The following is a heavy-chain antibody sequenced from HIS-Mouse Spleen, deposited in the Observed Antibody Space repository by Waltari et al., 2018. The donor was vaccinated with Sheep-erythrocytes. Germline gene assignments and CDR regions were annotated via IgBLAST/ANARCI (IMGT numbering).Heavy chain of an antibody. V-gene: IGHV4-34*01. Sequence: QVQLQQWGAGLLKPSETLSLTCAVYGGSFSGYYWSWIRQPPGQGLEWIGEINHSGSTNYNPSLKSRVTISVDTSKNQFSLKLSSVTAADTAVYYCARALSIAARPNWFDPWGQGTLVTVSS. CDR2: INHSGST. D-gene: IGHD6-6*01. J-gene: IGHJ5*02. CDR3: ARALSIAARPNWFDP. CDR1: GGSFSGYY.